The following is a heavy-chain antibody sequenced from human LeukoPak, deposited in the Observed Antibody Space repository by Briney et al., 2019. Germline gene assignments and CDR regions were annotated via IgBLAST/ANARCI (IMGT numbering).Heavy chain of an antibody. CDR1: GYTLTELS. V-gene: IGHV1-24*01. CDR2: FDPEDGET. CDR3: ATASGYDYDYYYMDV. D-gene: IGHD5-12*01. Sequence: GASVKVSCKVSGYTLTELSMHWVRQAPGKGLEWMGGFDPEDGETIYAQKFQGRVTMTEDTSTDTAYMELSSLRSEDTAVYYCATASGYDYDYYYMDVWTKGPRSPSP. J-gene: IGHJ6*03.